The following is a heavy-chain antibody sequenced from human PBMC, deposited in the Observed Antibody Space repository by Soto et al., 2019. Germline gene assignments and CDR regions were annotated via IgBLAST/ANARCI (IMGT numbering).Heavy chain of an antibody. CDR1: GGTVSSGGYY. CDR2: IYYSGTT. CDR3: ARRALPQCIIGVCYKDGFWDY. Sequence: QVQLQESGPGLVKPSQTLSLTCTVSGGTVSSGGYYWSWIRQHPGTGLEWIGYIYYSGTTYFNPSIKSRASISLDTSKNEFSLKLTSVTAADTAVYYCARRALPQCIIGVCYKDGFWDYWGQGALVTVSS. V-gene: IGHV4-31*03. J-gene: IGHJ4*02. D-gene: IGHD2-8*01.